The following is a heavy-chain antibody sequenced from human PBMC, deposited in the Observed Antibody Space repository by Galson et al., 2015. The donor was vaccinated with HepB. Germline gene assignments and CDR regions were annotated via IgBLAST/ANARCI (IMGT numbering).Heavy chain of an antibody. J-gene: IGHJ4*02. Sequence: SLRLSCAASGFTFSSYSMNWVRQAPGKGLEWVSYISSSSSTIYYADSVKGRFTISRDNAKNSLYLQMNSLRAEDTAVYYCARGPPLELHPVDYWGQGTLVTVSS. CDR1: GFTFSSYS. CDR3: ARGPPLELHPVDY. D-gene: IGHD1-7*01. V-gene: IGHV3-48*04. CDR2: ISSSSSTI.